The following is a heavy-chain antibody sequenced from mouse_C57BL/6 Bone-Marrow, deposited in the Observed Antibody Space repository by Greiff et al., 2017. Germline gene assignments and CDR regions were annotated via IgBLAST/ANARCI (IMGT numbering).Heavy chain of an antibody. J-gene: IGHJ1*03. CDR1: GYTFTSYW. D-gene: IGHD1-1*01. V-gene: IGHV1-64*01. Sequence: VQLQQPGAELVKPGASVKLSCKASGYTFTSYWMHWVKQRPGQGLEWIGMIHPNSGSTNYNEKFKSKATLTVDKSSSTAYMQLSSLTSEDSAVYYCARSGHYYGSSYGYFDVWGTGTTVTVSS. CDR2: IHPNSGST. CDR3: ARSGHYYGSSYGYFDV.